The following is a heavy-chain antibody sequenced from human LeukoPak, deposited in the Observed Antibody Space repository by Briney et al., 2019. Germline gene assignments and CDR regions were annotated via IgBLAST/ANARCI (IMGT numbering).Heavy chain of an antibody. CDR1: GYTFTGYY. J-gene: IGHJ4*02. Sequence: ASVKVSCKASGYTFTGYYMHWVRQAPGQGLEWMGWINPNSGGTNYAQKFQGKVTMTRDTSISTAYMELSRLRSDDTAVYYCARDREDCSSTSCPIDYWGQGTLVTVSS. D-gene: IGHD2-2*01. V-gene: IGHV1-2*02. CDR2: INPNSGGT. CDR3: ARDREDCSSTSCPIDY.